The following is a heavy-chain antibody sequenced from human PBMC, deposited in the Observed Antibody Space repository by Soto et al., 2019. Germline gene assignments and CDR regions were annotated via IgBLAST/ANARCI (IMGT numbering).Heavy chain of an antibody. V-gene: IGHV6-1*01. J-gene: IGHJ5*02. CDR3: ARGRDGVEQPWFDP. CDR2: TYYMSKWYD. D-gene: IGHD3-3*01. Sequence: SQTLSLTCALSVDSVSRNSATWNWIRQSPSRGLEWLGRTYYMSKWYDEYAVSMKGRLTINPDTSKNQFSLQLNSVTPEDTAVYYCARGRDGVEQPWFDPWGQGTLVTVSS. CDR1: VDSVSRNSAT.